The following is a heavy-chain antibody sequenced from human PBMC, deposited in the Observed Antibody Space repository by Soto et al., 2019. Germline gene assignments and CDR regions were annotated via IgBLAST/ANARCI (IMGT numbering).Heavy chain of an antibody. D-gene: IGHD5-12*01. Sequence: GASVKVSCKASEYTFSSYTLHWVRQAPGQRLEWMGWINAGNGDSKYSQKFQGRVSISRDTPKNQFSLHLNSVTPEDTAVYYCARGGKMATNRYFFDYWGQGTLVTVSS. CDR1: EYTFSSYT. V-gene: IGHV1-3*01. CDR3: ARGGKMATNRYFFDY. J-gene: IGHJ4*02. CDR2: INAGNGDS.